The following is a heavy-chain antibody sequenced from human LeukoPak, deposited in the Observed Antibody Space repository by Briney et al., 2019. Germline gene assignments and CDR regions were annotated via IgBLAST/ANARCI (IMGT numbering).Heavy chain of an antibody. CDR2: IYYSGTT. V-gene: IGHV4-39*01. Sequence: SETLSLTCTVSGGSISSSTSYWGWIRQPPGKGLQWFGSIYYSGTTYYNPSLKSRVTISVDTSKNQFSLKLSSVTAADTAVYYCARQRGYCSGSSCYRTPPFDYWGQGTLVTVSS. D-gene: IGHD2-15*01. CDR3: ARQRGYCSGSSCYRTPPFDY. J-gene: IGHJ4*02. CDR1: GGSISSSTSY.